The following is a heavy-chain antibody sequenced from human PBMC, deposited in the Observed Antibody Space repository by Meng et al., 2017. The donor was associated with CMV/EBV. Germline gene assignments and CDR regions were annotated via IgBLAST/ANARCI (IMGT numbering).Heavy chain of an antibody. Sequence: GESLKISCAASGFTFSSYEMNWVRQAPGKGLVWVSYISSSGNTIYYGDSVKGRFTISRDNAKNSLYLQMNSLRAEDTAVYYCARENGVVIIPYDAFDIWGQGTMVTVSS. D-gene: IGHD3-3*01. CDR1: GFTFSSYE. CDR2: ISSSGNTI. V-gene: IGHV3-48*03. CDR3: ARENGVVIIPYDAFDI. J-gene: IGHJ3*02.